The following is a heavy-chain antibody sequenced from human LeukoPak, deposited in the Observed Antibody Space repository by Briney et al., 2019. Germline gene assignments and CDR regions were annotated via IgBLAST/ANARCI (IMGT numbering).Heavy chain of an antibody. CDR2: INPNSGGT. V-gene: IGHV1-2*06. CDR3: ARDAGDWTKVDY. Sequence: SVKVSCKASGGTFSSYAISWVRQAPGQGLEWMGRINPNSGGTNYAQKFQGRVTMTRDTSISTAYMELSRLRSDDTAVYYCARDAGDWTKVDYWGQGTLVTVSS. D-gene: IGHD3/OR15-3a*01. CDR1: GGTFSSYA. J-gene: IGHJ4*02.